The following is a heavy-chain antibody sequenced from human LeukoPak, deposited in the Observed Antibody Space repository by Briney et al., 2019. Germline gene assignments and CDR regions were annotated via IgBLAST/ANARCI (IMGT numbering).Heavy chain of an antibody. CDR3: ARAHSSGYYYD. Sequence: APVKVSCKASGYTFTRYGISGVRQAPDQGLEWMGWISAYNGNTNYAQKLQGRVTMTTDTSTSTAYMELRSLRSDDTAVYYCARAHSSGYYYDWGQGTMVTVSS. V-gene: IGHV1-18*01. D-gene: IGHD3-22*01. J-gene: IGHJ3*01. CDR1: GYTFTRYG. CDR2: ISAYNGNT.